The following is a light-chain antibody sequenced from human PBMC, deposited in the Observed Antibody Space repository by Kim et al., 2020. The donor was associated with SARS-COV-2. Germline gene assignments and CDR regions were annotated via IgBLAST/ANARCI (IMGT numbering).Light chain of an antibody. J-gene: IGLJ1*01. CDR1: KLGDKY. V-gene: IGLV3-1*01. CDR2: QDS. CDR3: QAWDSRTKV. Sequence: SYELTQPPSVSVSPGQTASITCSGDKLGDKYACWYQQKPGQSPVLVIYQDSKRPSGLPARFSGSNSGNTATLTIRGTQALDESDYSCQAWDSRTKVFGT.